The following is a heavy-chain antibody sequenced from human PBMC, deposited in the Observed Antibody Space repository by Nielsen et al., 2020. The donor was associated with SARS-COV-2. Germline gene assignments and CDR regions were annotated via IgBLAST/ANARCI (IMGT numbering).Heavy chain of an antibody. J-gene: IGHJ3*01. CDR2: IDHSGTA. Sequence: SETLSLTCAVYGGSFSGYCWGWIRQLPGKGLEWIGEIDHSGTATLNPSLKGRVTVSVNPSKNQFSLKMTSMTAADTAVYICARAPDVDVLTGDYPDGFDVWGQGTGVTVSS. D-gene: IGHD3-9*01. CDR1: GGSFSGYC. CDR3: ARAPDVDVLTGDYPDGFDV. V-gene: IGHV4-34*01.